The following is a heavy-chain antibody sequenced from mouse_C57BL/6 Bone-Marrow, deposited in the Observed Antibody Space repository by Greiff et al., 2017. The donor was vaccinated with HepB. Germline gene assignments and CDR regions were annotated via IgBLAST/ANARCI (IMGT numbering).Heavy chain of an antibody. CDR2: IDPSDSYT. D-gene: IGHD2-3*01. CDR3: ARRGLLQEFAY. J-gene: IGHJ3*01. V-gene: IGHV1-50*01. Sequence: QVHVKQPGAELVKPGASVKLSCKASGYTFTSYWMQWVKQRPGQGLEWIGEIDPSDSYTNYNQKFKGKATLTVDTSSSTAYMQLSSLTSEDSAVYYCARRGLLQEFAYWGQGTLVTVSA. CDR1: GYTFTSYW.